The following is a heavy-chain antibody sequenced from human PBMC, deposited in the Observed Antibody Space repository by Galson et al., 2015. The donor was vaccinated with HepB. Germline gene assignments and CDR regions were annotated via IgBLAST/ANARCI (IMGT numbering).Heavy chain of an antibody. J-gene: IGHJ4*02. CDR1: GFTFSSYA. CDR2: ISGSGGST. V-gene: IGHV3-23*01. CDR3: AKRPSSSWLSFDY. D-gene: IGHD6-13*01. Sequence: SLRLSCAASGFTFSSYAMSWVRQAPGKGLEWVSAISGSGGSTYYADSVKGRFTISRDNSKNTLYLQMNSLRAEDTAVYYCAKRPSSSWLSFDYWGQGTLVTVSS.